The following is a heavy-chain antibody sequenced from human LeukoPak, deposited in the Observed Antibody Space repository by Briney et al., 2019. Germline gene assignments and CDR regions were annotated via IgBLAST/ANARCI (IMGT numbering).Heavy chain of an antibody. Sequence: PWRTLRLSCTASGFPIRDCSMSWVRQAPGKGLEWMGFIRTNPNAATVEYAASVKARFTVSRDDSKNIAYLEMNSLKTEDTAVYYCVRNSGTYRGYGLDVWGQGTTVTVSS. CDR3: VRNSGTYRGYGLDV. J-gene: IGHJ6*02. CDR2: IRTNPNAATV. D-gene: IGHD1-26*01. CDR1: GFPIRDCS. V-gene: IGHV3-49*04.